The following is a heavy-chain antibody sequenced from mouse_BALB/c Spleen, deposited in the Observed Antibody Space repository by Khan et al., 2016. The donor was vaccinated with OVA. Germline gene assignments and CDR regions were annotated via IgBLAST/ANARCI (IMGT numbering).Heavy chain of an antibody. CDR2: IFPGDDST. CDR1: GFMFSTYD. D-gene: IGHD2-12*01. CDR3: ARHYYSSNLYWFFDV. J-gene: IGHJ1*01. V-gene: IGHV1S56*01. Sequence: QVQLQQSGAELVKPGASVKLSCKASGFMFSTYDIHWVRQRPEQGLEWIGWIFPGDDSTKYTEKFKGKATLTTDKSPGTAYMQLSRLTSDDSADYFCARHYYSSNLYWFFDVCGAGTPVTVSS.